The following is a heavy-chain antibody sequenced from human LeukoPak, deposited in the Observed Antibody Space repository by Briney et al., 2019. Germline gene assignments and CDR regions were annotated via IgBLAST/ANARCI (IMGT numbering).Heavy chain of an antibody. J-gene: IGHJ4*02. CDR1: GGSISSSNYY. V-gene: IGHV4-39*01. CDR3: ARQNPSGYHIYYFDY. D-gene: IGHD3-22*01. CDR2: ISYSGTT. Sequence: SETLSLTCTVSGGSISSSNYYWGWIRQPPGKGLEWIGSISYSGTTYYNPSLKSRVTISVDTSKNQFSLMLSSVTAADTAVYYCARQNPSGYHIYYFDYWGQGTLVTVSS.